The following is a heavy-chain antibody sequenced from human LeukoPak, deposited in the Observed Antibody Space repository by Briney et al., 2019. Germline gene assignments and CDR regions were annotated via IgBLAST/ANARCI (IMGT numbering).Heavy chain of an antibody. V-gene: IGHV2-5*01. CDR2: IYYNDDK. J-gene: IGHJ4*02. Sequence: SGPTLVNPTQTLTLTCTFSDFSLSTPGMGVGWIRQHPGKALEWLAFIYYNDDKRYSPSLRSRLTITRDTSKNQVVLAMTNMDPVDTATYYCAHLVVTIDWRSYFDYWGQGALVTVSS. D-gene: IGHD3-9*01. CDR3: AHLVVTIDWRSYFDY. CDR1: DFSLSTPGMG.